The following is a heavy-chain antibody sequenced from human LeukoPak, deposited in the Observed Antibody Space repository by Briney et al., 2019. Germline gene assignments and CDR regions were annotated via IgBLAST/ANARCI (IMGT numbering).Heavy chain of an antibody. CDR3: AREAADGPSDY. J-gene: IGHJ4*02. CDR1: GYTFTGYY. V-gene: IGHV1-2*02. D-gene: IGHD2-2*01. CDR2: INPSSGGT. Sequence: ASVKVSCKASGYTFTGYYMHWVRQAPGRGLEWMGWINPSSGGTNYAQKFQGRVTMTRDTSISTAYMELSRLRSDDTAVYYCAREAADGPSDYWGQGTLVTVSS.